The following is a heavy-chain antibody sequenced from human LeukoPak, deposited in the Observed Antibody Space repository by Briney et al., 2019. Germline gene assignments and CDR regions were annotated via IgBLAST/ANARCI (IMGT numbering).Heavy chain of an antibody. V-gene: IGHV1-2*02. J-gene: IGHJ4*02. CDR2: INPNSGGT. D-gene: IGHD1-26*01. Sequence: ASVKVSCKASGYTFSGYYMHWVRQAPGQGLEWMGWINPNSGGTYYAQKFQGRVTMTRDTSISTAYMELSRLRSDDTAVYYCARGSIVGATFDYFDYWGQGTLVTVSS. CDR3: ARGSIVGATFDYFDY. CDR1: GYTFSGYY.